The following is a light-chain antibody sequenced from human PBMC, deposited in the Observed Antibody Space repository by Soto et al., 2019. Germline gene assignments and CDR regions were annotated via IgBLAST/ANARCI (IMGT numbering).Light chain of an antibody. CDR2: SAS. CDR1: PSVSSNY. V-gene: IGKV3-20*01. CDR3: QQYSSSPLT. J-gene: IGKJ3*01. Sequence: EIVLTQSPGTLSLSPGERATLSCRASPSVSSNYLAWYQQRPGQAPRLLIYSASSRATGIPDRFSGSGSGTDFTLTINRLEPEDFAVYYCQQYSSSPLTFGPGTKVDIK.